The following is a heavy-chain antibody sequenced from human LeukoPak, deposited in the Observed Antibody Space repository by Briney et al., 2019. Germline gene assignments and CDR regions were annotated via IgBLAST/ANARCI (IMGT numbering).Heavy chain of an antibody. CDR3: ARDLYRIVVVPHYFDY. CDR2: ITGSGGRT. D-gene: IGHD3-22*01. CDR1: GFTFSNYA. J-gene: IGHJ4*02. V-gene: IGHV3-23*01. Sequence: GGSLRLSCAASGFTFSNYAMTWVRQAPGKGLEWVSAITGSGGRTYYADSVKGRFTISRDNSKNSLYLQMNSLRAEDTAVYYCARDLYRIVVVPHYFDYWGQGTLVTVSS.